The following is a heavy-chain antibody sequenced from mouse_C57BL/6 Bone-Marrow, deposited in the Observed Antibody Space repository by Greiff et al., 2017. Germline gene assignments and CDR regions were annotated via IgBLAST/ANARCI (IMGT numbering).Heavy chain of an antibody. D-gene: IGHD1-1*01. CDR1: GYTFTSYW. J-gene: IGHJ4*01. V-gene: IGHV1-61*01. CDR3: ARDYYGSRFYAMDY. Sequence: VQLQQSGAALVRPGSSVKLSCTASGYTFTSYWMDWVKQRPGQGLEWIGNIYPSDSETHYNQKFKDKATLTVDKSSSTAYMQLSSLTSEDSAVYYWARDYYGSRFYAMDYWGQGTSVTVSS. CDR2: IYPSDSET.